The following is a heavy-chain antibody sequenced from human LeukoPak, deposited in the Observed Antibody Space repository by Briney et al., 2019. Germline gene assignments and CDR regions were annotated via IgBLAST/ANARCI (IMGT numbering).Heavy chain of an antibody. CDR1: GGSISSSSYY. J-gene: IGHJ3*02. CDR2: IYYSGST. V-gene: IGHV4-39*07. Sequence: SETLSLTCTVSGGSISSSSYYWGWIRQPPGKGLEWIGSIYYSGSTYYNPSLKSRVTISVDTSKNQFSLKLSSVTAADTAVYYCAREASLWFGEFYAFDIWGQGTMVIVSS. CDR3: AREASLWFGEFYAFDI. D-gene: IGHD3-10*01.